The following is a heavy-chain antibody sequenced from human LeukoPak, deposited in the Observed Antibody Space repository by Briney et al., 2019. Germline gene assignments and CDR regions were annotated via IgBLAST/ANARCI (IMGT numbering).Heavy chain of an antibody. D-gene: IGHD6-19*01. CDR3: ARRVAVAGRDSYGMDV. J-gene: IGHJ6*02. V-gene: IGHV4-59*08. Sequence: SETLSLTCTVSGGPISSHYWSWIRQPPGKGLEWIAYIYYSGSTNYNPSLKSRVTIPVDTSKKQSSLKLSSVTAADTAVYYCARRVAVAGRDSYGMDVWGQGTTVTVSS. CDR1: GGPISSHY. CDR2: IYYSGST.